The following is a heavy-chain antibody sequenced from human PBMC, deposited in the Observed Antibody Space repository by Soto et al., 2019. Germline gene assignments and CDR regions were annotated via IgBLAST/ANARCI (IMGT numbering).Heavy chain of an antibody. Sequence: EVLLVESGGGLIQPGGSLRLSCAAAGFNVSDNYMGWVRQAPGKGLEWVSSFFTGGSTDYADSVKGRFTISRDRSKNTLYLQMSSLRAEDTALYYCAKNQERELPRVIDFWGQGTLVTVSS. V-gene: IGHV3-53*01. D-gene: IGHD1-7*01. CDR3: AKNQERELPRVIDF. CDR1: GFNVSDNY. J-gene: IGHJ4*02. CDR2: FFTGGST.